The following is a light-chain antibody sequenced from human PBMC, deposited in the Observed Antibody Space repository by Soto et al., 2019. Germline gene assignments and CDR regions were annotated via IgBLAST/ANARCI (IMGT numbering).Light chain of an antibody. CDR1: QSVSSSY. CDR3: QQYGSSPFT. V-gene: IGKV3-20*01. CDR2: SAS. J-gene: IGKJ4*01. Sequence: EIVLTQSPGTLSLSPGERATLSCRASQSVSSSYLAWYQQKPGQAPRLLIYSASSRATGIPGRFSGSGSGTDLTITINRLEPEDFEVYYCQQYGSSPFTFGGGTKVDIK.